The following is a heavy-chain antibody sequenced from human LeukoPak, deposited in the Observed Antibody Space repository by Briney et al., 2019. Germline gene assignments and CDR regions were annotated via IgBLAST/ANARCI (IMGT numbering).Heavy chain of an antibody. D-gene: IGHD4-23*01. V-gene: IGHV3-48*04. CDR2: ISSSGYTI. J-gene: IGHJ6*03. Sequence: PGGSLRLSCAASGFTFSSYSMNWVRQAPGKGLEWVSYISSSGYTIRNADSVKGRFTISRDNAKNSLYLQVNSLRAEDTAFYYCVSVTTVVEDYYYMDVWGKGTTVTVSS. CDR1: GFTFSSYS. CDR3: VSVTTVVEDYYYMDV.